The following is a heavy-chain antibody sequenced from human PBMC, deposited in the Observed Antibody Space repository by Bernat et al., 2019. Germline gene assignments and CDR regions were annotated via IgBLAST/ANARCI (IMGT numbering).Heavy chain of an antibody. V-gene: IGHV3-15*07. CDR2: IKSKADAGTT. CDR1: GFTFDGAW. Sequence: EVQLVESGGDLVKPGGSLRVSCAASGFTFDGAWMTWVRQAPGKGLEWVGRIKSKADAGTTDYAAPVKGRFTISRDDSKNTLYLQMNSLKTEDTAVYYCTTEWINYGGNSDVSRGYWGQGTLVTVSS. J-gene: IGHJ4*02. CDR3: TTEWINYGGNSDVSRGY. D-gene: IGHD4-23*01.